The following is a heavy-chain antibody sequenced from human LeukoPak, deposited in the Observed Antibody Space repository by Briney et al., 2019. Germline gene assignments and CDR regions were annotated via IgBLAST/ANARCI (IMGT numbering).Heavy chain of an antibody. V-gene: IGHV4-30-2*01. CDR3: ARVESGYSYGYLDY. D-gene: IGHD5-18*01. Sequence: SETLSLTCSLSGGSISSGDSSWSWLRQAPGKGLEWIGSIYHRGSNDYNPSLESRVSISVDRSTNQFSLKVNSVTAADTAVYYRARVESGYSYGYLDYWGQGTLVTVSS. J-gene: IGHJ4*02. CDR2: IYHRGSN. CDR1: GGSISSGDSS.